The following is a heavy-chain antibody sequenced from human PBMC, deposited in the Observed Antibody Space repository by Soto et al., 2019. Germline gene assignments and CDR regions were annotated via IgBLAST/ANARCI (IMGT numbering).Heavy chain of an antibody. CDR3: AKDMYYDSSGPYYFDY. CDR2: ISYDGSNK. CDR1: GFTFSSYG. Sequence: GGSLRLSCAASGFTFSSYGMHWVRQAPGKGLEWVAVISYDGSNKYYADSVKGRFTISRDNSKNTLYLQMNGLRAEDTAVYYCAKDMYYDSSGPYYFDYWGQGTLVTVSS. D-gene: IGHD3-22*01. J-gene: IGHJ4*02. V-gene: IGHV3-30*18.